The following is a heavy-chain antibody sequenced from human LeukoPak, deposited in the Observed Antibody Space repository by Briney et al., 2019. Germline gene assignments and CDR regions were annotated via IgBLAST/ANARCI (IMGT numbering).Heavy chain of an antibody. CDR3: AGDVSAFTV. CDR1: GESVSSNSAA. V-gene: IGHV6-1*01. CDR2: TYYKSKWYN. J-gene: IGHJ3*01. Sequence: SQTLSLTCAISGESVSSNSAAWNWSRQSPSRGLEWLGRTYYKSKWYNDYAASVKSRITINPDTTKNQFSLQLNSVTPEDTAMYCCAGDVSAFTVWGQGTMVTVSS. D-gene: IGHD3-3*02.